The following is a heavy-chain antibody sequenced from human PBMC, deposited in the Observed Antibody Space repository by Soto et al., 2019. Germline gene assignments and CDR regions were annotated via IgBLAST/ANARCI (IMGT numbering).Heavy chain of an antibody. CDR1: GFTFSNAW. V-gene: IGHV3-15*01. CDR3: STGSTSTKNY. CDR2: IKSKTDGGTT. Sequence: GGSLRLSCAASGFTFSNAWLSWVRQAPGKGLEWVGRIKSKTDGGTTDYTAPVKGRFTISRDDSKNTLYLQMNSLKIEDTAVYYCSTGSTSTKNYWGQGTLVTVSS. J-gene: IGHJ4*02. D-gene: IGHD6-6*01.